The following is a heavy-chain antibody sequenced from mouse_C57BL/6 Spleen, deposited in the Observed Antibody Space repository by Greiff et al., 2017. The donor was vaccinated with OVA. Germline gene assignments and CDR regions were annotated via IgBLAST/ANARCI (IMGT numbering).Heavy chain of an antibody. CDR2: IYPRDGST. V-gene: IGHV1-78*01. Sequence: QVQLQQSDAELVKPGASVKISCKVSGYTFTDHTIHWMKQRPDQGLEWIGYIYPRDGSTKYIETFKGKVTLTADKSASTAYMQLNSLTSEDSAVYFCAREEGNYLDYWGKGTTLTVAS. CDR3: AREEGNYLDY. CDR1: GYTFTDHT. J-gene: IGHJ2*01.